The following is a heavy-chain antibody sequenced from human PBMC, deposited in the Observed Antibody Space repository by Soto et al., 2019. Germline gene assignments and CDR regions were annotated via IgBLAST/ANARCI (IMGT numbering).Heavy chain of an antibody. V-gene: IGHV3-33*01. Sequence: QVLLVESGGGVVQPGRSLRLSCAASGFTFSSYGMHWVRQAPGKGLEWVAVIWYDGSNKYYADSVKGRFTISRDNSKNTLYLQMNSLRAEDTAVYYCAREGQWLVPYFDYWGQGTLVTVSS. D-gene: IGHD6-19*01. CDR3: AREGQWLVPYFDY. CDR1: GFTFSSYG. CDR2: IWYDGSNK. J-gene: IGHJ4*02.